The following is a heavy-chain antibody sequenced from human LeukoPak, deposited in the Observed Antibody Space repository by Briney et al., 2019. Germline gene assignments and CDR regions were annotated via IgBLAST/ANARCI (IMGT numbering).Heavy chain of an antibody. CDR2: INHSGST. Sequence: SETLSLTCTVSGGSISGYYWSWIRQPPGKGLEWIGEINHSGSTNYNPSLKSRVTISVDTSKNQFSLKLSSVTAADTAVYYCARHKRGILYWGQGTLVTVSS. D-gene: IGHD3-10*01. CDR1: GGSISGYY. CDR3: ARHKRGILY. J-gene: IGHJ4*02. V-gene: IGHV4-34*01.